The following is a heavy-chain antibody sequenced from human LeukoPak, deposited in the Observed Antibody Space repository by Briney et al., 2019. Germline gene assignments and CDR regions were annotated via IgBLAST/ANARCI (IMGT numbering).Heavy chain of an antibody. CDR1: GYTFTGYY. D-gene: IGHD6-19*01. J-gene: IGHJ4*02. Sequence: ASVKVSCKASGYTFTGYYMHWVRQAPGQGLEWMGWINPNSGGTNYAQKFQGRVTMTRDTSISTAYMELSRLRSDDTAVYYCARGDLWGSSGFDYWGQGTLVTVSS. CDR2: INPNSGGT. CDR3: ARGDLWGSSGFDY. V-gene: IGHV1-2*02.